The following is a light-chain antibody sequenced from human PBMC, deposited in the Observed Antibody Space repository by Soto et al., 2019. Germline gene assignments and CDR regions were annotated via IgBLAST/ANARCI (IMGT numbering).Light chain of an antibody. Sequence: DIQMTQSPSSLSASVGDRVTITCQASQDISNYLNWYQQKPGKAPKLLIYDASNLETGVPSRFSGSGSGPDLTFTISSLQPEDIATYYCQQYDNLPLTFGGGTKVEIK. CDR3: QQYDNLPLT. V-gene: IGKV1-33*01. CDR2: DAS. J-gene: IGKJ4*01. CDR1: QDISNY.